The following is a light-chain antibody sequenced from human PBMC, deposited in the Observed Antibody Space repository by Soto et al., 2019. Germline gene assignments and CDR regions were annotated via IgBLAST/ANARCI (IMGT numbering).Light chain of an antibody. Sequence: IVMTQYPLSLPVTPGEPASIACRSSQSLLHSNGFNYLDCYLQKPGQSPQLLIYLGSYRASGVPDRFSGSGSGTDFTLKISRVEAEDVGVYYCMQALQTRTFGQGTKVDI. CDR3: MQALQTRT. CDR1: QSLLHSNGFNY. J-gene: IGKJ1*01. V-gene: IGKV2-28*01. CDR2: LGS.